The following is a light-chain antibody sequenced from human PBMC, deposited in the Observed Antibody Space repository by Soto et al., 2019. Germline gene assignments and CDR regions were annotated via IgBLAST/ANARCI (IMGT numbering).Light chain of an antibody. CDR2: TTS. V-gene: IGKV1-39*01. CDR3: QKDFNTPYT. CDR1: QSIRSH. Sequence: IQMTQSPSSLSKSVGDRLTIPGRARQSIRSHLNWYQQRPGKAPKLLIYTTSSLPCGVPSRCSGSGSGTDVTLNINSLQPEDLGPYYCQKDFNTPYTFGQWTNREIK. J-gene: IGKJ2*01.